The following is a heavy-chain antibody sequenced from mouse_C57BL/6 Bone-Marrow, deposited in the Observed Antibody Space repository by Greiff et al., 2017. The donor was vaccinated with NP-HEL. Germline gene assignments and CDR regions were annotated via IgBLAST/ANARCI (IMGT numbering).Heavy chain of an antibody. CDR3: ARADWDYFDY. D-gene: IGHD4-1*01. V-gene: IGHV3-6*01. Sequence: EVQLVESGPGLVKPSQSLSLTCSVTGYSITSGYYWNWIRQFPGNKLEWMGYISYDGSNNYNPSLKNRISITRDTSKNQCFLKLNSVTTEDTATYYCARADWDYFDYWGHGTTLTVSS. J-gene: IGHJ2*01. CDR2: ISYDGSN. CDR1: GYSITSGYY.